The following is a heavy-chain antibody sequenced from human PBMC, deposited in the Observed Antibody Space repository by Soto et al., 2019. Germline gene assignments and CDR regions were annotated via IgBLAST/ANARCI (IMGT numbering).Heavy chain of an antibody. J-gene: IGHJ4*02. CDR1: GYTFTSYA. CDR3: ARVGRVAYSSGWHGY. V-gene: IGHV1-3*01. CDR2: INAGNGNP. D-gene: IGHD6-19*01. Sequence: QVQLVQSGAEVKKPGASVKVSCKASGYTFTSYAMHWVRQAPGQRLEWMGWINAGNGNPKYSQKFQGRVTITRDTSARVAYMVPGSLRSEATAVDYCARVGRVAYSSGWHGYWGQGTLVTVSS.